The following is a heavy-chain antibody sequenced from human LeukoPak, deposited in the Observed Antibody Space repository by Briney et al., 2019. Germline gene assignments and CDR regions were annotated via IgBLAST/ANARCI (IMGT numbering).Heavy chain of an antibody. Sequence: GGSLRVSCAASGFTFSSYSMTWVRQAPGKGLEWVSSISSSSSYIYYADSVKGRFTISRDNAKNSLYLQMNSLRAEDTAVYYCARDRFNGYNFWGQGTLVTVSS. CDR2: ISSSSSYI. V-gene: IGHV3-21*01. J-gene: IGHJ4*02. CDR1: GFTFSSYS. CDR3: ARDRFNGYNF. D-gene: IGHD5-24*01.